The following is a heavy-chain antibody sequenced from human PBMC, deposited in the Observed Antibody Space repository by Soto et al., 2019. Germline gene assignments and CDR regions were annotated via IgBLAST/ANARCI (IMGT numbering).Heavy chain of an antibody. Sequence: EVQLVESGGGLVQPGGSLRLSCAASGFTFSSYSMNWVRQAPGKGLEWVSYISSSSSTIYYADSVKGRFTISRDNAKNSLYLQMNSLRAEDTAVYYCASLDSNLNYYYYYYMDVWGEGTTVTVSS. CDR1: GFTFSSYS. D-gene: IGHD4-4*01. J-gene: IGHJ6*03. CDR2: ISSSSSTI. CDR3: ASLDSNLNYYYYYYMDV. V-gene: IGHV3-48*01.